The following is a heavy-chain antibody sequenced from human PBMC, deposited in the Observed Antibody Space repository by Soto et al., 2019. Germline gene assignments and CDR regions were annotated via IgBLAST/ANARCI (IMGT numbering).Heavy chain of an antibody. V-gene: IGHV3-23*01. CDR3: AKDLYPENGYCSGGSCYWLDY. J-gene: IGHJ4*02. CDR1: GFTFSSYA. Sequence: GGSLRLSCAASGFTFSSYAMSWVRQAPGKGLEWVSAISGSGGSTYYADSVKGRFTISRDNSKNTLYLQMNSLRAEDTAVYYCAKDLYPENGYCSGGSCYWLDYWGQGTLVTVSS. CDR2: ISGSGGST. D-gene: IGHD2-15*01.